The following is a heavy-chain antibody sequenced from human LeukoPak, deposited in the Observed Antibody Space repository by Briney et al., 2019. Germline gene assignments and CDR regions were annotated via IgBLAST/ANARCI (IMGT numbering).Heavy chain of an antibody. D-gene: IGHD6-13*01. CDR3: ARFSPRALGNYLDS. J-gene: IGHJ4*02. V-gene: IGHV4-30-2*01. CDR2: IYPRRST. Sequence: SETLSLTCTASGDSLSRGSFSWTWIRQAPGRGLEWIGHIYPRRSTYYNPTLKCRVNLSIDKYSNHYSLDLASVTAADTAVYYCARFSPRALGNYLDSWGQGTLVTVSS. CDR1: GDSLSRGSFS.